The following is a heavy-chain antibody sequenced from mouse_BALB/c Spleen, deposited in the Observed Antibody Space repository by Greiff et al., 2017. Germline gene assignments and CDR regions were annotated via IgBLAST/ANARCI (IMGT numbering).Heavy chain of an antibody. CDR3: TRDAGNGNYDYAMDY. Sequence: EVHLVESGGGLVQPGGSLKLSCAASGFTFSSYGMSWVRQTPEKRLEWVATISSGGSYTYYPDSVKGRFTISRDNAKNTLYLQMSSLKSEDTAMYYCTRDAGNGNYDYAMDYWGQGTSVTVAS. D-gene: IGHD2-1*01. J-gene: IGHJ4*01. CDR1: GFTFSSYG. CDR2: ISSGGSYT. V-gene: IGHV5-6-4*01.